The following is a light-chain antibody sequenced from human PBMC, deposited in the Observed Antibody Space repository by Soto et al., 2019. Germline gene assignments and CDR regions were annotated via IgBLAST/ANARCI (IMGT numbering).Light chain of an antibody. CDR3: QQYGSSPWT. CDR2: AAS. Sequence: EIVLTQSPGTLSLSPGERATLSCRASQSVSSSYLAWYQQKPGQAPRLLIYAASSRATGIPDRFSGSGSGTDFTLTINRLEPEDFAVYYCQQYGSSPWTFGKGTKVDIK. V-gene: IGKV3-20*01. J-gene: IGKJ1*01. CDR1: QSVSSSY.